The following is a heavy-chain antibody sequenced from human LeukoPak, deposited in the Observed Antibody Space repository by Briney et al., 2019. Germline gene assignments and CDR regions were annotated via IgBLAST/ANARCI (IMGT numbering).Heavy chain of an antibody. CDR3: ASGSYYGDGGPL. CDR1: GYTFTSYY. Sequence: ASVKVSCKAFGYTFTSYYMHWVRQAPGQGLEWMGIINPSGGSTNYAQKFQGRVTMTRDTSTSTVYMELSGLRSEDTAVYYCASGSYYGDGGPLWGQGTLVTVSS. V-gene: IGHV1-46*01. D-gene: IGHD1-26*01. CDR2: INPSGGST. J-gene: IGHJ4*02.